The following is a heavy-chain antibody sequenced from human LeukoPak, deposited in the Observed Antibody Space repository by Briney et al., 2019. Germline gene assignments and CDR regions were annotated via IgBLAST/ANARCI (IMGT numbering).Heavy chain of an antibody. CDR2: INAGNGNT. CDR3: ARSNYDSSGYYRLFDY. D-gene: IGHD3-22*01. V-gene: IGHV1-3*01. CDR1: GYTFTSYA. Sequence: GASVKVSCKASGYTFTSYAMHWVRQAPGQRLEWMGWINAGNGNTKYSQKFQGRVTITRDTSASTAYMGLSSLRSEDTAVYYCARSNYDSSGYYRLFDYWGQGTLVTVSS. J-gene: IGHJ4*02.